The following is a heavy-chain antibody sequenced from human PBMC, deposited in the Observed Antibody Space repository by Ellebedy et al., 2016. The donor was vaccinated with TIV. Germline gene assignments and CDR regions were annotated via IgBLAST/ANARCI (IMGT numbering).Heavy chain of an antibody. D-gene: IGHD3-16*01. J-gene: IGHJ3*02. CDR3: ARGFTEDSFDI. CDR2: IRSSGSTI. Sequence: GESLKISCAASGFTFSDYYMSWIRQAPGKGLEWVSHIRSSGSTIYYAESVKGRFTISRDNANNSLYLHMNSLRAEDTAVYYCARGFTEDSFDIWGQGTVVTVSS. V-gene: IGHV3-11*04. CDR1: GFTFSDYY.